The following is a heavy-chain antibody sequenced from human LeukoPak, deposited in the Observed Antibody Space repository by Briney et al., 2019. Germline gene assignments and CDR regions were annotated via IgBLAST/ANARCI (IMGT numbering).Heavy chain of an antibody. V-gene: IGHV4-38-2*02. J-gene: IGHJ6*02. D-gene: IGHD2-2*01. CDR2: INHSGST. CDR3: ARDYGIVVVPAATYYYYGMDV. CDR1: GYSISSGYY. Sequence: KPSETLSLTCTVSGYSISSGYYWGWIRQPPGKGLEWIGEINHSGSTNYNPSLKSRVTISVDTSKNQFSLKLSSVTAADTAVYYCARDYGIVVVPAATYYYYGMDVWGQGTTVTVSS.